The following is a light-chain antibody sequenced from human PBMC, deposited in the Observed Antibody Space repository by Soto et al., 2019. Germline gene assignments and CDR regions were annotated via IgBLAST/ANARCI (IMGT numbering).Light chain of an antibody. CDR1: QSVLYSSNNKNY. Sequence: DIVMTQSQDSLAVSLCERATINCKSSQSVLYSSNNKNYLAWYQQKPGQPPKLLIYWASTRESGVPDRFSGSGSGPDFTLTSSSLQAEDVAVYYCQQYYRPWTFGQGTKVELK. J-gene: IGKJ1*01. V-gene: IGKV4-1*01. CDR3: QQYYRPWT. CDR2: WAS.